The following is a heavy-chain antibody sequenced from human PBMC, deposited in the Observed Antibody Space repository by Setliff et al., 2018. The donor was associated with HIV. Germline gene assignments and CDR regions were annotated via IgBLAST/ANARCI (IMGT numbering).Heavy chain of an antibody. CDR2: ISYDGSNK. Sequence: GGSLRLSCAASGFTFSSYAMHWVRQAPGKGLEWVAVISYDGSNKYYADSVKGRFTISRDNSKNTLYLQMNSLRAEDTAVYYCATLSSNWHLDYWGQGTLVTVSS. J-gene: IGHJ4*02. V-gene: IGHV3-30*04. CDR1: GFTFSSYA. D-gene: IGHD6-13*01. CDR3: ATLSSNWHLDY.